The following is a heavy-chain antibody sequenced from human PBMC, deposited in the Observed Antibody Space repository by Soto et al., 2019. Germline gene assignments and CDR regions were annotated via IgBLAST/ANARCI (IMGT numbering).Heavy chain of an antibody. CDR1: GFTFSSYW. D-gene: IGHD3-22*01. V-gene: IGHV3-7*01. J-gene: IGHJ4*02. CDR2: IKQDGSEK. CDR3: ARTNYYDSSGYDY. Sequence: GGSLRLSCAASGFTFSSYWMSWVRQAPGKGLEWVANIKQDGSEKYYVDSVKGRFTISRDNAKNSLYLQMNSLRAEDTAVYYCARTNYYDSSGYDYWGQGTLVTVSS.